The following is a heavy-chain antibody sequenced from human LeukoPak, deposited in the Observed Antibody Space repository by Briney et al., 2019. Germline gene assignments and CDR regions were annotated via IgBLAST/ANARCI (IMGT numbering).Heavy chain of an antibody. Sequence: SQTLSLTCTVSGGSISSGGYYWSWIRQPPGKGLEWIGYIYYSGSTYYNPSLKSRVTISVDTSKNQFSLKLSSVTAADTAVYYCARGRSMGHFDPWGQGTLVTVSS. V-gene: IGHV4-31*03. CDR3: ARGRSMGHFDP. CDR1: GGSISSGGYY. J-gene: IGHJ5*02. D-gene: IGHD1-26*01. CDR2: IYYSGST.